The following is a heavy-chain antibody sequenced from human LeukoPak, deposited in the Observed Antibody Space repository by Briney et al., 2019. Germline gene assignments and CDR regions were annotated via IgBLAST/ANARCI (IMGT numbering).Heavy chain of an antibody. V-gene: IGHV3-48*01. D-gene: IGHD3-3*01. CDR3: ARDFWSGYYTVDY. CDR1: GFTFSSYS. CDR2: ISSSSSTI. J-gene: IGHJ4*02. Sequence: PGGSLRLSCAASGFTFSSYSMNWVRQAPGKGLEWVSYISSSSSTIYYADSVEGRFTISRDNAKNSLYLQMNSLRAEDTAVYYCARDFWSGYYTVDYWGQGTLVTVSS.